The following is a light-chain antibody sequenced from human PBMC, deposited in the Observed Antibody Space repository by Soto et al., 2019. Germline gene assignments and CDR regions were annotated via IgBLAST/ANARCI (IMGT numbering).Light chain of an antibody. CDR1: QSVLYSSNNKNY. Sequence: DIVMTQSPDSLAVSLGERATINCKSSQSVLYSSNNKNYLAWYQQKPGQPPNLLIYWASTRESGVPDRFSGSGSGTDFTLTIGSLQAEDVAVYYCLQYYSAPIAFGQGTRLEIK. CDR3: LQYYSAPIA. J-gene: IGKJ5*01. CDR2: WAS. V-gene: IGKV4-1*01.